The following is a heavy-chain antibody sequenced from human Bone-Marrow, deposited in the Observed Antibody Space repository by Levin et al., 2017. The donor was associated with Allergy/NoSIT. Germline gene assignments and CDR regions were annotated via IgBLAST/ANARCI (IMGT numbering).Heavy chain of an antibody. CDR2: IYYSGST. V-gene: IGHV4-39*07. CDR3: ARDPARYYDSSGYGGLERDYYYYDGMDV. Sequence: ASETLSLTCTVSGGSISSSSYYWGWIRQPPGKGLEWIGSIYYSGSTYYNPSLKSRVTISVDTSKNQFSLKLSSVTAADTAVYYCARDPARYYDSSGYGGLERDYYYYDGMDVWGQGTTVTVSS. J-gene: IGHJ6*02. D-gene: IGHD3-22*01. CDR1: GGSISSSSYY.